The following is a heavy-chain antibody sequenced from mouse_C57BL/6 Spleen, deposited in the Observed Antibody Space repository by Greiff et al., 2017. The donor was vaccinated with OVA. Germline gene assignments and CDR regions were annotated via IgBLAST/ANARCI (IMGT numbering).Heavy chain of an antibody. CDR2: IDPSDSET. CDR1: GYSFTSYW. V-gene: IGHV1-52*01. Sequence: VQLQQPGAELVRPGSSVKLSCKVSGYSFTSYWMHWVKQRPIQGLEWIGNIDPSDSETHYNQKFKDKATLTVDKSSSTAYMQLSSLTSEDSAVYYCARKGYDGYLDYWGQGTTLTVSS. D-gene: IGHD2-3*01. J-gene: IGHJ2*01. CDR3: ARKGYDGYLDY.